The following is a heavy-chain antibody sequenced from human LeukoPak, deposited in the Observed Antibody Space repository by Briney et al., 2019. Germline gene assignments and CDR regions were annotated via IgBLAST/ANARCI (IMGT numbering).Heavy chain of an antibody. CDR1: GGTFSSYA. V-gene: IGHV1-69*04. J-gene: IGHJ4*02. CDR2: IIPILGIA. CDR3: ARLAPLTLFDY. Sequence: SVKVSCKASGGTFSSYAISWVRQAPGQGLEWMGRIIPILGIANYAQKFQGRVTITADESTSTAYMELSSLRSEDTAVYYCARLAPLTLFDYWGQGTLVTVSS. D-gene: IGHD2-15*01.